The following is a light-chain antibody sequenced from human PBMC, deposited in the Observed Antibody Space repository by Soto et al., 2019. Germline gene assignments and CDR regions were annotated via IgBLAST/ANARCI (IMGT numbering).Light chain of an antibody. V-gene: IGKV1-27*01. CDR3: QEYKNAPLT. CDR1: QDISNY. J-gene: IGKJ4*01. CDR2: AAS. Sequence: DIQMTQSPSSLSASVGDRVTITCRASQDISNYLAWYQQKPGKVTKLLIYAASSLQSGVPSRFSGSGSGTDFTLTISSLQPEDVATYYCQEYKNAPLTFGGGTKVDIK.